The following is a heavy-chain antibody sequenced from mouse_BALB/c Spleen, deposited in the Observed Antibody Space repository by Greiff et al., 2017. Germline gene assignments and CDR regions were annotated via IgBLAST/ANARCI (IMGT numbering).Heavy chain of an antibody. J-gene: IGHJ4*01. CDR3: TRGGNYAMDC. V-gene: IGHV14-3*02. Sequence: VHVKQSGAELVKPGASVKLSCTASGFNIKDTYMHWVKQRPEQGLEWIGRIDPANGNTKYDPKFQGKATITADTSSNTAYLQLSSLTSEDTAVYYCTRGGNYAMDCWGEGTSVTVSS. CDR1: GFNIKDTY. CDR2: IDPANGNT.